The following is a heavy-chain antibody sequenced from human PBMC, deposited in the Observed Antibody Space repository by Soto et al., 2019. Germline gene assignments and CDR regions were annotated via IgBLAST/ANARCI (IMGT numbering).Heavy chain of an antibody. CDR1: GGTFSSYA. V-gene: IGHV1-69*06. Sequence: QVQLVQSGAEVKKPGASVKVSYKASGGTFSSYAISWVRQAPGQGLEWMGGIIPIFGTANYAQKFQGRVTITADKSTSTAYMELSSLRSEDTAVYYCAREFSYNGPPYYFDYWGQGTLVTVSS. CDR3: AREFSYNGPPYYFDY. J-gene: IGHJ4*02. D-gene: IGHD1-1*01. CDR2: IIPIFGTA.